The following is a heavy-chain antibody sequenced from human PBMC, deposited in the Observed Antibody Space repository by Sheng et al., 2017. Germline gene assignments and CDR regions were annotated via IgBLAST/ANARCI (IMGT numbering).Heavy chain of an antibody. CDR3: AKEPPGASPPYYMDV. CDR1: GFHFSSYG. CDR2: LHHEGSNK. J-gene: IGHJ6*03. Sequence: QVQLVESGGGVAQPGGSLRLSCATSGFHFSSYGMHWVRQAPGKGLEWVAFLHHEGSNKFYAESVKGRFTISRDTSRNTLYLQMNSLRGEDTGVYFCAKEPPGASPPYYMDVWGKGTTVTVSS. V-gene: IGHV3-30*02. D-gene: IGHD1-26*01.